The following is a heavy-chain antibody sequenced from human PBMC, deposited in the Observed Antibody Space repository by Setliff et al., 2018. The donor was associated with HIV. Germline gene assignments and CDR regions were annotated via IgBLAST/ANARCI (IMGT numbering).Heavy chain of an antibody. V-gene: IGHV4-61*09. CDR3: ARAPPGIQNDAFDI. CDR1: GGSISSDNYY. CDR2: IYTNGYT. J-gene: IGHJ3*02. Sequence: PSETLSLTCTVSGGSISSDNYYWTWIRQSAGKGLEWIGHIYTNGYTNYNPSLKSRVTISFDTSQNQFSLKLSSVTAADTAVFYCARAPPGIQNDAFDIWGQGAMVT.